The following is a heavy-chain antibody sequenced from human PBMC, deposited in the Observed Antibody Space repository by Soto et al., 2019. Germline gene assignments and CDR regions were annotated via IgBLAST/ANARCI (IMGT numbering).Heavy chain of an antibody. Sequence: GGSLRLSCAASGFTFSSYAMSWVRQAPGKGLEWVSAISGSGGSTYYADSVKGRFTISRDNSKNTLYLQMNSLRAEDTAVYYCAKDRRSSVVVVAATTGGALNFDYSGQGTLVTVSS. J-gene: IGHJ4*02. V-gene: IGHV3-23*01. CDR2: ISGSGGST. CDR3: AKDRRSSVVVVAATTGGALNFDY. D-gene: IGHD2-15*01. CDR1: GFTFSSYA.